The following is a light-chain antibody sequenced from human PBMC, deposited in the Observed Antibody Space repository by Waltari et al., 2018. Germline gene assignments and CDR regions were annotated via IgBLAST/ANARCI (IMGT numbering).Light chain of an antibody. Sequence: QSALTQPASVSGSPGQSITISCTGTSSDVGVYNYVSWYQQHPGKAPKLMIYEVSNRPSGVSSRFSASKSGNTASLTISGLQAEDEADYYCSSYTSSGTLVFGGGTKVTVL. CDR3: SSYTSSGTLV. CDR1: SSDVGVYNY. V-gene: IGLV2-14*01. CDR2: EVS. J-gene: IGLJ3*02.